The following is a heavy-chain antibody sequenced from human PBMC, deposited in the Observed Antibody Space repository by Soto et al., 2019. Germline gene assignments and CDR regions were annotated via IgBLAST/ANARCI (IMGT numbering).Heavy chain of an antibody. CDR2: IYYSGST. CDR1: GGSISSSSYY. D-gene: IGHD3-3*01. V-gene: IGHV4-39*01. Sequence: PSETLSLTCTVSGGSISSSSYYWGWIRQPPGKGLEWIGSIYYSGSTYYNPSLMSRVTISVDTSKNQFSLKLSSVTAADTAVYYCARHSVSYSDFSSACCIDYSGQGTLLTVSS. CDR3: ARHSVSYSDFSSACCIDY. J-gene: IGHJ4*02.